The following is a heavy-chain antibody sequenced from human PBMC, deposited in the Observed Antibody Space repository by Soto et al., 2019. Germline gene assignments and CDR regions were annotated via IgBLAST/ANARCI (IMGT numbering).Heavy chain of an antibody. CDR2: IYYSGST. Sequence: QVQLQESGPGLVKPSETLSLTCTVSGGSISSYYWSWIRQPPGKGLEWIGYIYYSGSTNYNPSLKSRVTISVDTSKNQFSLKLSSVTAADTAVYYCASANGGYSSSPNWFDPWGQGTLVTVSS. D-gene: IGHD6-13*01. CDR3: ASANGGYSSSPNWFDP. J-gene: IGHJ5*02. V-gene: IGHV4-59*01. CDR1: GGSISSYY.